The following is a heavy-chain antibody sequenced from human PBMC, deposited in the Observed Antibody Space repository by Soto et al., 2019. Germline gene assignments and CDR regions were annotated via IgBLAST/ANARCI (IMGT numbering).Heavy chain of an antibody. CDR3: AKTDGYEVEY. V-gene: IGHV5-51*01. CDR2: IYPGDSDT. J-gene: IGHJ4*02. Sequence: GESVKISCKGSGYSFVIYCIAWVRQMPGKGLEWMGSIYPGDSDTTYSPSIQGQVTISADKSSTTVYLQWNTLKASDTAMYYCAKTDGYEVEYWGQGTQVTVSS. CDR1: GYSFVIYC. D-gene: IGHD5-18*01.